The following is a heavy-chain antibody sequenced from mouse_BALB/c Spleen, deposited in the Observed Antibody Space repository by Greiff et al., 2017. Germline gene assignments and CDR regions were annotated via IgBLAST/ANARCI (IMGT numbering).Heavy chain of an antibody. V-gene: IGHV6-6*02. CDR1: GFTFSNYW. D-gene: IGHD2-4*01. CDR2: IRLKSNNYAT. Sequence: DVMLVESGGGLVQPGGSMKLSCVASGFTFSNYWMNWVRQSPEKGLEWVAEIRLKSNNYATHYAESVKGRFTISRDDSKSSVYLQMNNLRAEDTGIYYCTRDYDYEAWFAYWGQGTLVTVSA. J-gene: IGHJ3*01. CDR3: TRDYDYEAWFAY.